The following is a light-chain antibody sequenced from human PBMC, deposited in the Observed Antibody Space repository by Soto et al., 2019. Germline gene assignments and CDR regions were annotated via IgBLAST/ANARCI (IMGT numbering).Light chain of an antibody. V-gene: IGLV2-14*01. CDR3: SSYTSINTFV. Sequence: QSSLTHPASVSRSPGHSITISCTGTSSYVGGYEYVSWYQQHPGKAPKLMIYEVTNRPSGVSNRFYGSKSGKTASLTISGLQTEDEADYYCSSYTSINTFVFGTGTKVTVL. CDR2: EVT. CDR1: SSYVGGYEY. J-gene: IGLJ1*01.